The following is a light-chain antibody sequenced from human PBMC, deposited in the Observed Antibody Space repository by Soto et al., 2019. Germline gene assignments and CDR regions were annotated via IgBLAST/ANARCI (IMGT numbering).Light chain of an antibody. CDR1: QGISNY. CDR2: AAS. V-gene: IGKV1-27*01. Sequence: DIQMTQSPSSLSASVGDRVTITCRASQGISNYLAWYQQKPGKVPKLLIYAASTLQSGVPSRFSGSGSGTDFTLTISSLQPEDVATYYCQKYNSESTFGQGTKVDI. CDR3: QKYNSEST. J-gene: IGKJ1*01.